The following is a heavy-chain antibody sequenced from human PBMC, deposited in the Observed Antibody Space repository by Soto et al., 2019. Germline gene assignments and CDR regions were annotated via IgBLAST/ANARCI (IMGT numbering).Heavy chain of an antibody. Sequence: SETLSLTCTVSGGSINTFYCSWVRQPAGKGLEWIGRIFSSGSTSFNPSLESRVAMSVDTSKNHFSLNLSSVTAADMAVYYCAREESNRSSNFGRGLQLWSFDFWGPGALVTVSS. V-gene: IGHV4-4*07. CDR1: GGSINTFY. J-gene: IGHJ4*02. D-gene: IGHD5-12*01. CDR2: IFSSGST. CDR3: AREESNRSSNFGRGLQLWSFDF.